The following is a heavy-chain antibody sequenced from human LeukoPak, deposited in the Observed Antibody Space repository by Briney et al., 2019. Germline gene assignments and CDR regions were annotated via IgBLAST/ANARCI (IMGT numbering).Heavy chain of an antibody. J-gene: IGHJ4*02. CDR3: ARAYSHKGAYYFDY. V-gene: IGHV1-8*03. CDR2: MNPNSGNT. D-gene: IGHD6-13*01. CDR1: GYTFTSYD. Sequence: ASVKVSCKASGYTFTSYDINWVRQATGQGLEWMGWMNPNSGNTGYAQEFQGRVTITRNTSISTAYMELSSLRSEDTAVYYCARAYSHKGAYYFDYWGQGTLVTVSS.